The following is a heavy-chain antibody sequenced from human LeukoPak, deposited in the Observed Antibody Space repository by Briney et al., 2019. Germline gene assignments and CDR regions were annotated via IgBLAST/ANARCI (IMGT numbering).Heavy chain of an antibody. CDR2: IIPIFGTA. CDR1: GGTFSSYA. CDR3: ATRKGVATKGEDFYYYYYMDV. Sequence: HAASVKVSCKASGGTFSSYAISWVRQAPGQGLEWMGGIIPIFGTANYAQKFQGRVTITADESTSTAYMELSSLRSEDTAVYYCATRKGVATKGEDFYYYYYMDVWGKGTTVTISS. D-gene: IGHD5-12*01. J-gene: IGHJ6*03. V-gene: IGHV1-69*13.